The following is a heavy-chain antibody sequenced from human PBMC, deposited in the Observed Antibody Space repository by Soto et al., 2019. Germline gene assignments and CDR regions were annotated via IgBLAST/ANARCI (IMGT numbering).Heavy chain of an antibody. CDR3: ARTRILYLDREWNWFDP. J-gene: IGHJ5*02. V-gene: IGHV1-18*01. D-gene: IGHD2-15*01. Sequence: GASVKVSCKASGYTFTSYGISWVRQAPGQGLEWMGWISAYNGNTNYAQKLQGRVTMTTDTSTSTAYMELRSLRSDDTAVYYCARTRILYLDREWNWFDPWGQGTLVTVSS. CDR1: GYTFTSYG. CDR2: ISAYNGNT.